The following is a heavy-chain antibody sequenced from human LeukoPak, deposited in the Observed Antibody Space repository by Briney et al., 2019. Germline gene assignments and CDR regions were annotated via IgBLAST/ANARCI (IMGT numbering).Heavy chain of an antibody. D-gene: IGHD3-16*01. J-gene: IGHJ4*02. CDR2: IYTSGST. V-gene: IGHV4-4*07. CDR3: ARDAVGGAPDYFDY. Sequence: SQTLSLTCTVSGGSISSYYWSWIRQPAGKGLEWIGRIYTSGSTNYNPSLKSRVTMSVDTSKNQFSLKLSSVTAADTAVYYCARDAVGGAPDYFDYWGQGTLVTVSS. CDR1: GGSISSYY.